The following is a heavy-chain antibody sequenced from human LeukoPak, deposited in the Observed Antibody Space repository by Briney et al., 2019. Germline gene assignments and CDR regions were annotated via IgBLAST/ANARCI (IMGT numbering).Heavy chain of an antibody. Sequence: PSETLSLTCTVSGGSISSYYWSWIRQHPGKGLEWIGYIYYSGSTYYNPSLKSRVTISVDTSKYQFSLKLSSVTAADTAVYYCARVLTTEAALWDYWGQGTLVTVFS. CDR3: ARVLTTEAALWDY. CDR1: GGSISSYY. CDR2: IYYSGST. V-gene: IGHV4-59*06. J-gene: IGHJ4*02. D-gene: IGHD4/OR15-4a*01.